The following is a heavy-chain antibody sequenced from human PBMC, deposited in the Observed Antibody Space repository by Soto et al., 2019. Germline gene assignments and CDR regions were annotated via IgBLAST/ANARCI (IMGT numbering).Heavy chain of an antibody. J-gene: IGHJ4*02. V-gene: IGHV3-33*08. Sequence: QVQVVESGGGVVQPGTSLRLSCVGSGFTFGSFGMHWVRQAPGKGLEWVAVIWHDGREKYYAESVEGRFTVSRDNRKNTIYLQMNSLRAEDTAVYYCARAPGKDEAMDCCGQGTLVTVSS. CDR3: ARAPGKDEAMDC. CDR1: GFTFGSFG. CDR2: IWHDGREK.